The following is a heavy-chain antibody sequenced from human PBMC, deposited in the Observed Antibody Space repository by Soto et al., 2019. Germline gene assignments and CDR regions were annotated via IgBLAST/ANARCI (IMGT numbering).Heavy chain of an antibody. Sequence: PSETLCLTCTVSGSSVSGNSYSWGWIRQSPGKGLEWIGIIYSTENTYYHPSLLSRVTISADTSMNEFSLRLSSVTAADTAVYYCARERITMVRGVNVNWFDPWGQGTLVTVPS. CDR3: ARERITMVRGVNVNWFDP. CDR1: GSSVSGNSYS. D-gene: IGHD3-10*01. J-gene: IGHJ5*02. V-gene: IGHV4-39*07. CDR2: IYSTENT.